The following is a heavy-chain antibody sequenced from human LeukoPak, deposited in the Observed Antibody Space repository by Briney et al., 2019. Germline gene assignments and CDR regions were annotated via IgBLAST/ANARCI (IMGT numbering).Heavy chain of an antibody. J-gene: IGHJ5*02. Sequence: SETLSLTCGVSGGSISSGDHSWSWIRQPPGEGLEWVGYIYHSGRTYYNPSLKSRVTISVDRSNNQFSLKLSSVTAADTAVYYCASSEGYCSSTNCRNWFDPWGQGILVTASS. CDR3: ASSEGYCSSTNCRNWFDP. V-gene: IGHV4-30-2*01. D-gene: IGHD2-2*01. CDR2: IYHSGRT. CDR1: GGSISSGDHS.